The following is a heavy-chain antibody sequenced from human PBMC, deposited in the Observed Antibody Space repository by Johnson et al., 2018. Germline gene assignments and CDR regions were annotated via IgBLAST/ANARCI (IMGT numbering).Heavy chain of an antibody. Sequence: QVQLQESGPGLVKXSETXSLXCTVSGGSISSYWWSWIRQPPGKGLEYIGYVYPSGSTIYNPSLESRVTIPIDTSKNQFSLKLRSVTAADTAMYYCARGGEYFQDWGQGTLVTVSS. J-gene: IGHJ1*01. V-gene: IGHV4-59*01. D-gene: IGHD6-25*01. CDR2: VYPSGST. CDR1: GGSISSYW. CDR3: ARGGEYFQD.